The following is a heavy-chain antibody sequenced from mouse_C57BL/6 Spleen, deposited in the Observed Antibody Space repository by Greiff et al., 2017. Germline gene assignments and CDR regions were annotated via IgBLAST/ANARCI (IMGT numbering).Heavy chain of an antibody. CDR3: SSITTGPDYYAMDY. J-gene: IGHJ4*01. D-gene: IGHD1-1*01. Sequence: DVKLVESGGGLVQPGGSMTLSCAASGFTFSDAWMDWVRQSPEKGLEWVAEIRNNATTHAPYYAESVTGMFTISRDDSKRRVYLQMNSLRAEDSGIYYCSSITTGPDYYAMDYWGQGTSVTVSS. CDR1: GFTFSDAW. CDR2: IRNNATTHAP. V-gene: IGHV6-6*01.